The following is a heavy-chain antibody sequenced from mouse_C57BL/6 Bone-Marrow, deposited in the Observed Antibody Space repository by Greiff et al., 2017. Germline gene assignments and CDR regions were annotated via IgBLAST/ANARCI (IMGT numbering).Heavy chain of an antibody. CDR2: INPSSGYT. D-gene: IGHD1-1*01. V-gene: IGHV1-4*01. J-gene: IGHJ4*01. CDR3: ARGRYSAKDD. CDR1: GYTFTSYT. Sequence: QVQLQQSGAELARPGASVKMSCKASGYTFTSYTMHWVKQRPGQGLEWIGYINPSSGYTKYNQKFKDKATLTADKSSSTAYMQLSSLTADDSAVYYCARGRYSAKDDWGQGTSVTVSS.